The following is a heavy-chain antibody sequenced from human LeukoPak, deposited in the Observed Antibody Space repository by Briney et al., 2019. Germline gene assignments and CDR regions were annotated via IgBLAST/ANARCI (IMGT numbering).Heavy chain of an antibody. V-gene: IGHV1-69*04. Sequence: ASVKLSCKASGYTFTSYGISWVRQAPGQGLEWMGRIIPILGIANYAQKFQGRVTITADKSTSTAYMELSSLRSEDTAVYYCASCKGGDCYHDYWGQGTLVTVSS. D-gene: IGHD2-21*02. CDR1: GYTFTSYG. J-gene: IGHJ4*02. CDR3: ASCKGGDCYHDY. CDR2: IIPILGIA.